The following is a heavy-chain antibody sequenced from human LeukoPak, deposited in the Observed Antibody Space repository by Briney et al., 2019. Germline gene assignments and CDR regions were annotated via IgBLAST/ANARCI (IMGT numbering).Heavy chain of an antibody. Sequence: ASVKVSCKASGYTFTSCGISWVRQAPGQGLAWMGWISAYNGNTNYAQKLQGRVTMTTDTSTSTAYMELRSLRSDDTAVYYCARGLGKYSYGPFDYWGQGTLVTVSS. D-gene: IGHD5-18*01. J-gene: IGHJ4*02. CDR1: GYTFTSCG. CDR2: ISAYNGNT. CDR3: ARGLGKYSYGPFDY. V-gene: IGHV1-18*01.